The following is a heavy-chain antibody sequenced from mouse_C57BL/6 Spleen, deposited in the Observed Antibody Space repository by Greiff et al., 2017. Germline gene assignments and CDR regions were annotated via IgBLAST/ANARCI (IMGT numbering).Heavy chain of an antibody. Sequence: EVKLMESGGGLVKPGGSLKLSCAASGFTFSDYGMHWVRQAPEKGLEWVAYISSGSSTIYYADTVKGRFTISRDNAKNTLFLHMTSLRSEDTAMYYCARHRRYFDVWGTGTTVTVSS. CDR2: ISSGSSTI. J-gene: IGHJ1*03. V-gene: IGHV5-17*01. CDR3: ARHRRYFDV. CDR1: GFTFSDYG.